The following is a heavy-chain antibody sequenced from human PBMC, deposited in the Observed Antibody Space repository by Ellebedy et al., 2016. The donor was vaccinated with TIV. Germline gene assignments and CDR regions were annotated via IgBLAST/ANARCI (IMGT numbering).Heavy chain of an antibody. V-gene: IGHV1-8*01. CDR2: MNPNSGNT. CDR3: ARGGGYSGYDYYYYYGMDV. J-gene: IGHJ6*02. D-gene: IGHD5-12*01. CDR1: GYTFTSYD. Sequence: ASVKVSXKASGYTFTSYDINWVRQATGQGLEWMGWMNPNSGNTGYAQKFQGRVTMTRNTSISTAYMELSSLRSDDTAVYYCARGGGYSGYDYYYYYGMDVWGQGTTVTVSS.